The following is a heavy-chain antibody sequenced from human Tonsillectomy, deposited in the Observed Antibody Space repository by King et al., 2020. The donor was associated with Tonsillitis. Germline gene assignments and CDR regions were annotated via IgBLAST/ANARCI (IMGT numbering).Heavy chain of an antibody. CDR3: AREKWEVLTGTFDI. D-gene: IGHD1-26*01. CDR2: ISSSNRYT. CDR1: GFTFSDYY. V-gene: IGHV3-11*06. Sequence: VQLVESGGGLVKPGGSLRLSCAASGFTFSDYYMTWIRQAPGKGLQWVSYISSSNRYTNYADSVKGRFTISRDNAKNSLYLQMNSLRAEDTAVYYCAREKWEVLTGTFDIWGQGTMVTVSS. J-gene: IGHJ3*02.